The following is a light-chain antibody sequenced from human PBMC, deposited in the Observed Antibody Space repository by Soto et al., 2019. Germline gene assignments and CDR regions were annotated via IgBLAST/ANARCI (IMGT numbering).Light chain of an antibody. CDR3: SSYTSRSTVV. CDR2: EVS. CDR1: ISDVGGYNY. J-gene: IGLJ2*01. Sequence: QSALTQPASVSGSPGQSITISCTGTISDVGGYNYVSWYQQHPGKAPKLLIYEVSNRPSGVSNRFSCSKSGNTASLTISGLQADDEADYYCSSYTSRSTVVFGGGTKLTVL. V-gene: IGLV2-14*01.